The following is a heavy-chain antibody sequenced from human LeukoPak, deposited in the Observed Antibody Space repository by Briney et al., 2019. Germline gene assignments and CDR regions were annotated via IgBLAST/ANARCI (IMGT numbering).Heavy chain of an antibody. Sequence: RSETLSLTCTVSGGSISSSSYYWDWIRQPPGKGLEWIGSIYYSGSTYYNPSLKSRVTISVDTSKNQFSLKLISVTAAETSVYYCARLRDYHYYYMDVWGEGTTVTISS. V-gene: IGHV4-39*01. CDR3: ARLRDYHYYYMDV. CDR2: IYYSGST. CDR1: GGSISSSSYY. J-gene: IGHJ6*03.